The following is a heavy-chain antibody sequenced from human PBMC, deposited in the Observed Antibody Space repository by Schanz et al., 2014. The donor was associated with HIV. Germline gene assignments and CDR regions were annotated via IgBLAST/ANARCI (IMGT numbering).Heavy chain of an antibody. J-gene: IGHJ6*02. D-gene: IGHD3-3*02. CDR1: GYSFTGYY. V-gene: IGHV1-2*02. CDR2: VNPNSGDT. CDR3: ARAAFSSEYYYGMDV. Sequence: QVQLVQSGAEVKKPGASVKVSCKASGYSFTGYYMHWVRQAPGQGLEWMGWVNPNSGDTNYAQKFQGRVTIIADESTSTAYMELSSLRSAETDVYFCARAAFSSEYYYGMDVWGQGTTVTVSS.